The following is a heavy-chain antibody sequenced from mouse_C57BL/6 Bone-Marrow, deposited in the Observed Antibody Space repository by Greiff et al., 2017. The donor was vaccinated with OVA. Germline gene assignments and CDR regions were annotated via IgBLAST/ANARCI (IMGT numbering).Heavy chain of an antibody. CDR2: IDPSDSYT. CDR1: GYTFTSYW. J-gene: IGHJ1*03. CDR3: ARVGYSNSWYFDV. Sequence: QVQLQQPGAELVMPGASVKLSCKASGYTFTSYWMHWVKQRPGQGLEWIGEIDPSDSYTNYNQKFKGKSTLTVDKSSSTAYMQLSSLTSEDSAVYYCARVGYSNSWYFDVWGTGTTVTVSS. V-gene: IGHV1-69*01. D-gene: IGHD2-5*01.